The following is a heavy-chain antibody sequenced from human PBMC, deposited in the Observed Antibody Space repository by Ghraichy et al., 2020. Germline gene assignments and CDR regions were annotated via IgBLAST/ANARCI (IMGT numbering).Heavy chain of an antibody. Sequence: GGSLRLSCTTSGFTFSSYGMSWVRQAPGKGLEWVSAISGSGGSTYYADSVKGRFTISRDNSKNTLSLQMNSLRAKDTAVYYCAKVSFDPWGQGTLVTVSS. CDR2: ISGSGGST. CDR1: GFTFSSYG. J-gene: IGHJ5*02. CDR3: AKVSFDP. V-gene: IGHV3-23*01.